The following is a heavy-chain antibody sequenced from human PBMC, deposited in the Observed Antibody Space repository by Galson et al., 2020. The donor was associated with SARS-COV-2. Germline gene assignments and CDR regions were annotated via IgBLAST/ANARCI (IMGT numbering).Heavy chain of an antibody. Sequence: SETLSLTCAVSGGSISNNNYYWAWIRQPPGTGLEWIGNVFHSGSTYYNPSLKSRVTISVDTSKNQFSLNLISVTAADTAVYYCARLGVVVVPSAISGGYGMDVWGQGTTVAVSS. V-gene: IGHV4-39*01. J-gene: IGHJ6*02. CDR3: ARLGVVVVPSAISGGYGMDV. CDR2: VFHSGST. D-gene: IGHD2-2*01. CDR1: GGSISNNNYY.